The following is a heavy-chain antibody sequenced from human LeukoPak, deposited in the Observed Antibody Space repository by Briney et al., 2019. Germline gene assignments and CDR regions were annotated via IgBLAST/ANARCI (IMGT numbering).Heavy chain of an antibody. J-gene: IGHJ6*02. CDR3: ARDCGYSYGTWGYYYYYYGMDV. CDR2: IITILGIA. Sequence: GASVKVSCKASGGTFSSYAISWVRQAPGQGLEWMGRIITILGIANYAQKFQGRVTITADKSTSTAYMELSSLRSEDTAVYYCARDCGYSYGTWGYYYYYYGMDVWGQGTTVTVSS. D-gene: IGHD5-18*01. V-gene: IGHV1-69*04. CDR1: GGTFSSYA.